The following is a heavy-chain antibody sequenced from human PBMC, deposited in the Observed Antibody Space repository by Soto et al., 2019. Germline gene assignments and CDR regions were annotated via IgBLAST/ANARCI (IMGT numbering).Heavy chain of an antibody. CDR3: ARDLGSSWYGVRSRWFDP. CDR2: IIPIFGTA. Sequence: GASVKVSCKASGGTFSSYAISWVRQAPGQGLEWMGGIIPIFGTANYAQKFQGRVTITADESTSTAYMELSSLRSEDTAVYYCARDLGSSWYGVRSRWFDPWGQGTLVTVSS. V-gene: IGHV1-69*13. D-gene: IGHD6-13*01. CDR1: GGTFSSYA. J-gene: IGHJ5*02.